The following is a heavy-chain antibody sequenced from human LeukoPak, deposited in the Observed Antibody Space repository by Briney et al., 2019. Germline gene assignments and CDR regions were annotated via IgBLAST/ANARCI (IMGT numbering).Heavy chain of an antibody. D-gene: IGHD3-10*01. Sequence: GASVKVSCKASGYTFTDYDLHWVRQAPGQGLEWMGWINPKSGGTKYAQKFQGRVAMTRDTSISTAYMELSSLRSDDMAVYYCANFYVVRRDNYYYGMDVWGQGTTVIVSS. CDR1: GYTFTDYD. J-gene: IGHJ6*02. CDR3: ANFYVVRRDNYYYGMDV. CDR2: INPKSGGT. V-gene: IGHV1-2*02.